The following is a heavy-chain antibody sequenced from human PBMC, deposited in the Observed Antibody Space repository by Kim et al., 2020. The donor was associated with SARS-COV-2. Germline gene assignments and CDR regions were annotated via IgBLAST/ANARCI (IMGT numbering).Heavy chain of an antibody. CDR3: ARDGTGDLPHDY. CDR2: ISSDDSST. V-gene: IGHV3-74*01. Sequence: GGSLRLSCAASGFSVSNYWMHWVRQAPGKGLVWVARISSDDSSTIYAYSVQGRFTISRDNARNTVYLQMNSLRIEDTAMYYCARDGTGDLPHDYWGQGTL. J-gene: IGHJ4*02. CDR1: GFSVSNYW. D-gene: IGHD1-26*01.